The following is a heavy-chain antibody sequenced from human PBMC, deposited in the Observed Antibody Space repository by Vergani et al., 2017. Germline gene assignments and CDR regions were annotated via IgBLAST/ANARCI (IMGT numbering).Heavy chain of an antibody. CDR3: AGASYGSGSYYY. Sequence: QVQLVQSGAEVKKPGSSVKVSCKASGGTFSSYAISWVRQAPGQGLEWMGRIIPIFGTANYAQKFQGRVTITAEESTSTAYMELSSLRAEDTAVYSWAGASYGSGSYYYWGQGTLVTVSS. CDR1: GGTFSSYA. J-gene: IGHJ4*02. CDR2: IIPIFGTA. V-gene: IGHV1-69*18. D-gene: IGHD3-10*01.